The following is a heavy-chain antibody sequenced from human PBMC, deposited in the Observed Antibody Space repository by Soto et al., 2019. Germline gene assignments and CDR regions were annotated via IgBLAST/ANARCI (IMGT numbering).Heavy chain of an antibody. Sequence: SETLSLTCTVSGGSISSSSYYWGWIRQPPGKGLEWIGSIYYSGSTYYNPSLKSRVTISVDTSKNQFSLKLSSVTAADTAVYYCASSNGYFDWLNDYWGQGTLVTVSS. D-gene: IGHD3-9*01. CDR2: IYYSGST. V-gene: IGHV4-39*01. J-gene: IGHJ4*02. CDR3: ASSNGYFDWLNDY. CDR1: GGSISSSSYY.